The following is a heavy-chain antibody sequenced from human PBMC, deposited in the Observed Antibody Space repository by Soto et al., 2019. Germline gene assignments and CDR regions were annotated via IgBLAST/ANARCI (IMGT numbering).Heavy chain of an antibody. CDR3: VRDKGDGSGSYYGY. CDR1: GYTFTSYG. J-gene: IGHJ4*02. CDR2: ISAYNGNT. Sequence: QVQLVQSGAEVKKPGASVKVSCKASGYTFTSYGINWVRQAPGQGLEWMGWISAYNGNTNYAQKVQGRVTMTTDTSTSTAYMELRSLRCDDTAVYYCVRDKGDGSGSYYGYWGQGTLVTVSS. V-gene: IGHV1-18*01. D-gene: IGHD3-10*01.